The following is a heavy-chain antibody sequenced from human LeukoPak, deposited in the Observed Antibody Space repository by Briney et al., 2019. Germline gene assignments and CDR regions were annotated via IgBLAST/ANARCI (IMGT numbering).Heavy chain of an antibody. D-gene: IGHD4-17*01. J-gene: IGHJ5*02. CDR1: GGSFSGYY. Sequence: SETLSLTCAVYGGSFSGYYWSWIRQPPGKGLEWIGSISYGGNTYHNPSLKSRVTISVDTSKNQFSLKLSSVTAADTALYYCARDRFPGLRPTTDWFDPWGQGTLVTVSS. V-gene: IGHV4-34*01. CDR3: ARDRFPGLRPTTDWFDP. CDR2: ISYGGNT.